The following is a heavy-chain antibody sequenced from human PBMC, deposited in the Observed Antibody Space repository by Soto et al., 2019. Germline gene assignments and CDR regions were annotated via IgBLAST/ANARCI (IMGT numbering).Heavy chain of an antibody. CDR1: GGSISSSNW. V-gene: IGHV4-4*02. Sequence: QVQLQESGPGLVKPSGTLSLTCAVSGGSISSSNWWSWVRQPPGKGLEWIGEIYHSGSTNYNPSLTSRVTISVDKSKNQFSLKLSSVTAADTAVYYCARDTNPYSSSWRPFDYWGQGTLVTVSS. CDR3: ARDTNPYSSSWRPFDY. J-gene: IGHJ4*02. CDR2: IYHSGST. D-gene: IGHD6-13*01.